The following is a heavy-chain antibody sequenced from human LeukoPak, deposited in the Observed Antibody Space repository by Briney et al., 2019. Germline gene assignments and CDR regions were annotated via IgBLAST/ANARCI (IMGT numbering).Heavy chain of an antibody. V-gene: IGHV3-30*03. J-gene: IGHJ5*02. CDR3: ARAAYCTSTSCHFSGYAQRPLDP. CDR2: ISRDGTSQ. Sequence: GRSLRLSCVASGFTFNTYGIHWVRQAPGKGLEWVAGISRDGTSQDYADSVKGRFTISRDNSKNTLYLQMNSLRTEDTAVYYCARAAYCTSTSCHFSGYAQRPLDPWGQGTLVTVSS. D-gene: IGHD2-2*01. CDR1: GFTFNTYG.